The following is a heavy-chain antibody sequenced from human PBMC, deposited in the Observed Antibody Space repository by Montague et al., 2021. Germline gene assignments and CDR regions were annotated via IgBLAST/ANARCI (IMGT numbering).Heavy chain of an antibody. CDR1: GFTFSAFV. V-gene: IGHV3-23*01. CDR3: DASDF. Sequence: SLRLSCAASGFTFSAFVMSWARQAPGKGLEWVSTITETGGGTFYADSVRGRFTISRDNSKNMLYLEMNSLRAEDTATYYCDASDFWGRGVLVNDS. D-gene: IGHD3-3*01. J-gene: IGHJ4*02. CDR2: ITETGGGT.